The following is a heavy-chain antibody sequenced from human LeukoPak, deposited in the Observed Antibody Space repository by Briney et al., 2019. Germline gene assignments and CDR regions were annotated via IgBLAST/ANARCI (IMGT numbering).Heavy chain of an antibody. V-gene: IGHV4-34*01. CDR2: INHSGST. D-gene: IGHD3-10*01. Sequence: SETLSLTCAVYGGSFSGYYWNWIRQPPGKGLEWIGEINHSGSTNYNPSPKSRVTISIDTSKNQFSLKLSSVTAADTAVYYCARPYYGSGSSPYYYYMDVWGKGTTVTISS. J-gene: IGHJ6*03. CDR3: ARPYYGSGSSPYYYYMDV. CDR1: GGSFSGYY.